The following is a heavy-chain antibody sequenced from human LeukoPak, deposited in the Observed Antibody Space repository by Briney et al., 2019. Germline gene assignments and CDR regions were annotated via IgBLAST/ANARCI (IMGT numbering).Heavy chain of an antibody. CDR2: ISAYNGNT. Sequence: ASVKVSCKASGYTFTSYGISWVRQAPGQGREWMGWISAYNGNTNYAQKLQGRVTITADKSTSTAYMELSSLRSEDTAVYYCARTPRFYTYYFDYWGQGTLVTVSS. J-gene: IGHJ4*02. D-gene: IGHD3-3*01. CDR1: GYTFTSYG. V-gene: IGHV1-18*01. CDR3: ARTPRFYTYYFDY.